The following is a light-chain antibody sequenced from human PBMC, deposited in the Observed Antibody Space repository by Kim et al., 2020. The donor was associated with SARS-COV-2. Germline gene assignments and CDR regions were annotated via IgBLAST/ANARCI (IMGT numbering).Light chain of an antibody. V-gene: IGKV3-20*01. J-gene: IGKJ1*01. CDR3: QQYSYSPWT. Sequence: EIVLTQSPGTLSLSPGVRATLSCRASQSVSDSNLAWYQHKPGRAPRLLIYGASTRATGIPDRFSGSGSGTDFTLTISRLEPEDFAMYYCQQYSYSPWTFGQGTKVDIK. CDR1: QSVSDSN. CDR2: GAS.